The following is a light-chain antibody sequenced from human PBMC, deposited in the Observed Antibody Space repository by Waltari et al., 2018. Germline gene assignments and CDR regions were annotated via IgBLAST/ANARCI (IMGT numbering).Light chain of an antibody. CDR3: QQFSSYRTGFT. J-gene: IGKJ3*01. Sequence: EIVLTQSPATLSVSPGEGATLSCRASQNVYNYLAWYQQTPGQAPRLLISDASSRASGVPARFSGSGSGTDYTLTISSLEPEDFGTYYCQQFSSYRTGFTFGPGTTVDMK. CDR1: QNVYNY. V-gene: IGKV3-11*01. CDR2: DAS.